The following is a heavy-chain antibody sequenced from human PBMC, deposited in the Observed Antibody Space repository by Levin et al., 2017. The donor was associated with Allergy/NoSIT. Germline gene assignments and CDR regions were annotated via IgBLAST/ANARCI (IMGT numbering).Heavy chain of an antibody. CDR2: ISSSSKYT. V-gene: IGHV3-11*03. Sequence: GESLKISCAASGFTFSDYYMSWIRQAPGKGLEWVSYISSSSKYTNYADSVKGRSTISRDNAKNSLYLQMNSLRAEDTAVYYCARAYYYDRSGYYYEWGAFDIWGQGTMVTVSS. CDR1: GFTFSDYY. CDR3: ARAYYYDRSGYYYEWGAFDI. D-gene: IGHD3-22*01. J-gene: IGHJ3*02.